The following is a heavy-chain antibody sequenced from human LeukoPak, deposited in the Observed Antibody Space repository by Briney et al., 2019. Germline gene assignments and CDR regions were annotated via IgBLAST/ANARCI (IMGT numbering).Heavy chain of an antibody. CDR1: GFTFIKYS. Sequence: GGSLRLSCAASGFTFIKYSMTWVRQAPGKGLEWVSAITGSGAFTDYADSVKGRFTISRDNSKNTLYLQMNSLRAEDTAVYYCAQGSGSGSYYNATWGQGTLVTVSS. CDR3: AQGSGSGSYYNAT. D-gene: IGHD3-10*01. V-gene: IGHV3-23*01. CDR2: ITGSGAFT. J-gene: IGHJ5*02.